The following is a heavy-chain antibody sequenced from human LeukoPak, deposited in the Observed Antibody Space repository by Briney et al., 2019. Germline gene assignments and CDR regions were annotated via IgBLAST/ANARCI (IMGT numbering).Heavy chain of an antibody. D-gene: IGHD3-22*01. CDR1: GFTFDDYG. CDR2: INWNGGST. Sequence: GGSLRLSCAASGFTFDDYGMSWVRQAPGKGLEWVSGINWNGGSTGYADSVKGRFTISRDNSKNTLYLQMNSLRAEDTAVYYCARVRGVVITAMIFDYWGQGTLVTVSS. J-gene: IGHJ4*02. V-gene: IGHV3-20*04. CDR3: ARVRGVVITAMIFDY.